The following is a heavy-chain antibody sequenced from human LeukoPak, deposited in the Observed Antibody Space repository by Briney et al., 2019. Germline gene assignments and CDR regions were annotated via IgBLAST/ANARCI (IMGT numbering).Heavy chain of an antibody. CDR3: AREGYYGSGSPPSLYFDY. J-gene: IGHJ4*02. V-gene: IGHV3-30-3*01. D-gene: IGHD3-10*01. Sequence: GGSLRLSCAASGFTFRNYVIHWVRQAPGKGLEWVAVTSSDLNVKLYADSVKGRFTISRDSSRSTLYLQMNSLRPEDTAIYYCAREGYYGSGSPPSLYFDYWGQGTLVTVSS. CDR1: GFTFRNYV. CDR2: TSSDLNVK.